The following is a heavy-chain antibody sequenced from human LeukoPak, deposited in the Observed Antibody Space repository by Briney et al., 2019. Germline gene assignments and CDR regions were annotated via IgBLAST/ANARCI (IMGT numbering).Heavy chain of an antibody. Sequence: ASVKVSCKASGYTFTNDDINWVRQATGQGLEWMGWMNPNSGATGYAQKFQGRVTITRDTSISTAYMELNSLRSEDTAVYYCARPNLIGDQAFDIWGQGTMVTVSS. D-gene: IGHD7-27*01. CDR1: GYTFTNDD. CDR2: MNPNSGAT. J-gene: IGHJ3*02. V-gene: IGHV1-8*03. CDR3: ARPNLIGDQAFDI.